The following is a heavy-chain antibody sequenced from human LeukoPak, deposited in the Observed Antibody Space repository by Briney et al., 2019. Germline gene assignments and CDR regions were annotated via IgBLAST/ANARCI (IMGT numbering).Heavy chain of an antibody. CDR2: IYYSGST. D-gene: IGHD3-10*01. V-gene: IGHV4-59*11. J-gene: IGHJ5*02. Sequence: SETLSLTCTVSGGSISSHYWSWIRQPPGKGLEWIGYIYYSGSTNYNPSLMSRVTISVDTSKNQFSLKLSSVTAADTAVYYCARGGGSRYYGSGSLNWFDPWGQGTLVTVSS. CDR3: ARGGGSRYYGSGSLNWFDP. CDR1: GGSISSHY.